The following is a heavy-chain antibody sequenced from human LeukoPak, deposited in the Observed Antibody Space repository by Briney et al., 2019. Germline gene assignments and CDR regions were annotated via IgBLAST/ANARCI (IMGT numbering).Heavy chain of an antibody. CDR2: FNPDSGGT. Sequence: ASVKVSCKASGYTFTGYYVHWVRQAPGQGLEWMGWFNPDSGGTNYAQKFQGRVTMTRNTSISTAYMELSRLRSDDTAVYYCARGDYYDSSVYYYDWGQGTLVTVSS. CDR3: ARGDYYDSSVYYYD. D-gene: IGHD3-22*01. CDR1: GYTFTGYY. J-gene: IGHJ4*02. V-gene: IGHV1-2*02.